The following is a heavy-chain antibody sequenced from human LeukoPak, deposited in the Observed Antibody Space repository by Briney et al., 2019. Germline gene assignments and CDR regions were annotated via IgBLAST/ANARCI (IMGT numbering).Heavy chain of an antibody. D-gene: IGHD3-22*01. V-gene: IGHV1-18*01. CDR3: ATLKNYYDSSGYLVTDAFDI. CDR2: ISGYNGNT. CDR1: GYTFTSYG. J-gene: IGHJ3*02. Sequence: ASVKVSCKASGYTFTSYGISWVRQAPGQGLEWMGWISGYNGNTNYAQKLQGRVTMTTDTSTSTAYMELRSLKSDDTAVYYCATLKNYYDSSGYLVTDAFDIWGQGTMVTVSS.